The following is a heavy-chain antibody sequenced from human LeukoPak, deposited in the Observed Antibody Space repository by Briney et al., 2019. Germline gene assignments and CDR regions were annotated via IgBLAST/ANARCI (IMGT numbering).Heavy chain of an antibody. J-gene: IGHJ4*02. CDR1: GFTFSSYS. CDR2: ISSSSSTI. CDR3: ARDIGRGGAFAPYYFDY. D-gene: IGHD2-15*01. V-gene: IGHV3-48*04. Sequence: GGSLRLSCAASGFTFSSYSVNWVRQAPGKGLEWVSYISSSSSTIYYADSVKGRFTISRDNAKNSLYLQMNSLRAEDTAVYYCARDIGRGGAFAPYYFDYWGQGTLVTV.